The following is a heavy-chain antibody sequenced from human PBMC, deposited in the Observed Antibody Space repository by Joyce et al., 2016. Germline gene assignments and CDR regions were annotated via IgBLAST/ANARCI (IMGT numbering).Heavy chain of an antibody. CDR2: IYTSGST. Sequence: QVQLQESGPGLVKPSETLSLTCTVSGDSISSYYWTWIRQPAGKGLEWIGRIYTSGSTNYNPSLKSRVTMSVDTSKNQFSLKVSSVTAADTAVYYCARGESLPHYYYYMDVWGKGTTVTVSS. V-gene: IGHV4-4*07. CDR3: ARGESLPHYYYYMDV. D-gene: IGHD3-10*01. J-gene: IGHJ6*03. CDR1: GDSISSYY.